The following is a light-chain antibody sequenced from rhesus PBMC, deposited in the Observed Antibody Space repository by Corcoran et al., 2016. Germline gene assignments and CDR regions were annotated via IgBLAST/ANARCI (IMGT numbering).Light chain of an antibody. Sequence: DIQMTQSPSSLSASVGDRVTITCRASENVNNYLHWYQQKPGKAPKLLIYKASTLQSGVPSRISGSGSWTAFTLPISSLPPEDFATYYCQRSYGTPRTFGQGAKVEIK. CDR1: ENVNNY. J-gene: IGKJ1*01. CDR3: QRSYGTPRT. V-gene: IGKV1-74*01. CDR2: KAS.